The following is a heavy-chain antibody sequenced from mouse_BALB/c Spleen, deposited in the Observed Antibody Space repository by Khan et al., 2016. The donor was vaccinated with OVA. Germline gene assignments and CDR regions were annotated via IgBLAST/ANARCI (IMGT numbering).Heavy chain of an antibody. CDR3: ARGSWFAY. CDR1: GYTFTDYP. Sequence: QVQLQQPGAELVRPGVSVKISCKGSGYTFTDYPMHWVKQSHAKSLEWIGVISTYYGDASYNQKFKGKATMTVYKSSSTAYMELARLTSEDSAIYFCARGSWFAYWGQGTLFTVSA. J-gene: IGHJ3*01. CDR2: ISTYYGDA. V-gene: IGHV1S137*01.